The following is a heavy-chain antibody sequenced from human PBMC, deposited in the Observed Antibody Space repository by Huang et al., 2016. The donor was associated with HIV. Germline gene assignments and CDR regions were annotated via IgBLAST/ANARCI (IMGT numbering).Heavy chain of an antibody. J-gene: IGHJ4*02. D-gene: IGHD5-12*01. CDR2: INAGTGDT. CDR3: ARGWLQLWYLAD. CDR1: GYTFTNFA. Sequence: QVQLVQSGPEVKSPGASVKVTCKASGYTFTNFAVLWVRQAPGQRPEWRGWINAGTGDTNYSQKCQGRVTMSRDTSTSTAYLELSSLSSEDTAIYFCARGWLQLWYLADWGQGSLVTVSS. V-gene: IGHV1-3*01.